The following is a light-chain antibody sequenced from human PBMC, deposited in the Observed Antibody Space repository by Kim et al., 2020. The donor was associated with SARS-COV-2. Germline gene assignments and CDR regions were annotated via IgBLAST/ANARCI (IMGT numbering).Light chain of an antibody. J-gene: IGKJ4*01. Sequence: TVSASVGDTVTITCRASQSITSGLAWYQQKPGKVPKLLIYLVSNLDSGVPSRFSGSGSGTQFTLTISSLQPDDFATYYCQQHNGYFGGGTKVDIK. CDR2: LVS. V-gene: IGKV1-5*01. CDR1: QSITSG. CDR3: QQHNGY.